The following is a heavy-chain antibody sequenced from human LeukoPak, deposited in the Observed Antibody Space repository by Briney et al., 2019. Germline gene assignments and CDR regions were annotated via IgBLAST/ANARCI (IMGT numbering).Heavy chain of an antibody. CDR3: ARGHAPRGYSYGTFDY. Sequence: PSETLSLTCTVSGGPISSYYWSWIRQPPGKGLEWIGYIYYSGSTNYNPSLMSRVTISVDTSKNQFSLKLSSVTAADTAVYYCARGHAPRGYSYGTFDYWGQGTLVTVSS. D-gene: IGHD5-18*01. V-gene: IGHV4-59*01. J-gene: IGHJ4*02. CDR2: IYYSGST. CDR1: GGPISSYY.